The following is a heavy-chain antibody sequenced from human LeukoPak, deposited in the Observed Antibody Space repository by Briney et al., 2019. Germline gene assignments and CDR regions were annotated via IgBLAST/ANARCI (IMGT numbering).Heavy chain of an antibody. Sequence: ASVKVSCKASGGTFSSYAISWARQAPGQGLEWMGIINPSGGSTSYAQKFQGRVTMTRDTSTSTVYMELSSLRSEDTAVYYCARVQITTENWFDPWGQGTLVTVSS. CDR2: INPSGGST. CDR3: ARVQITTENWFDP. V-gene: IGHV1-46*03. D-gene: IGHD3-3*01. J-gene: IGHJ5*02. CDR1: GGTFSSYA.